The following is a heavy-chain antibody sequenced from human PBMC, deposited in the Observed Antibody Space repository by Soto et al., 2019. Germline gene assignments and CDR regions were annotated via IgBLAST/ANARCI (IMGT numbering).Heavy chain of an antibody. Sequence: QVQLVESGGGVVQPGTSLTLSCAASGFNFDDYNMHWVRQAPGKGLEWIASISYGGSNKAYRDSLQGRLSISRDNSRNKLSLQPSGLTQDAAAVFFCARELGGQQLPYNYGMDVWGQGTTVTVSS. D-gene: IGHD6-13*01. CDR3: ARELGGQQLPYNYGMDV. CDR1: GFNFDDYN. V-gene: IGHV3-30*04. J-gene: IGHJ6*02. CDR2: ISYGGSNK.